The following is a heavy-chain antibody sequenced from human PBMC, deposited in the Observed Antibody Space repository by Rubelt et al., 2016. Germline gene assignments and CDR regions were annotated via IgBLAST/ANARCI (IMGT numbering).Heavy chain of an antibody. J-gene: IGHJ6*03. Sequence: QVQLQESGPGLVKPSETLSLTCTVSGDSISNSDYYWGWIRQPPGKGLEWIGSIYYSGSTYYNPSLKSRVTISVDTSKNQFSRKLSSVTAADTAVYYCATGAVRYYYYMDAWGKGTTVTVSS. V-gene: IGHV4-39*01. CDR1: GDSISNSDYY. CDR2: IYYSGST. CDR3: ATGAVRYYYYMDA.